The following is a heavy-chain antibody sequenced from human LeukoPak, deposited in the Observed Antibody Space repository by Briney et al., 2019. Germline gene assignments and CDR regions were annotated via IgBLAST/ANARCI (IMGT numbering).Heavy chain of an antibody. CDR1: GFTVSSNY. D-gene: IGHD2-15*01. V-gene: IGHV3-53*01. Sequence: GGSLRLSCAASGFTVSSNYMSWVRQAPGKGLEWVSVIYSGGSTYYADSVKGRFSISRDNSKNTLDLQMNSLRAEDTAVYYCARDKKYCSGGSCPRGLDVWGKGTTVTISS. CDR2: IYSGGST. J-gene: IGHJ6*04. CDR3: ARDKKYCSGGSCPRGLDV.